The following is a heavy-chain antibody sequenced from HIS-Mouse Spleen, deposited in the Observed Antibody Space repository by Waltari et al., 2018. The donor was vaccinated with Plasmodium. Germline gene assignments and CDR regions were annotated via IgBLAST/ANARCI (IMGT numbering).Heavy chain of an antibody. CDR1: GFTFSSYW. CDR3: ASSWYWYFDL. J-gene: IGHJ2*01. V-gene: IGHV3-7*01. Sequence: EVQLVESGGGLVQPGGSLRLSCAASGFTFSSYWMSWVRQAPGKGVEWVANINQDGSEKDYMDSVKGRFTISRDNAKNSLYLQMNSLRAEDTAVYYCASSWYWYFDLWGRGTLVTVSS. D-gene: IGHD6-13*01. CDR2: INQDGSEK.